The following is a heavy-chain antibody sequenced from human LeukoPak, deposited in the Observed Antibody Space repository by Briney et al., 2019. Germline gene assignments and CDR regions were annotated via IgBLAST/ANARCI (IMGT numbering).Heavy chain of an antibody. CDR2: ISGSGGST. D-gene: IGHD1-26*01. CDR1: GFTFSSYA. Sequence: GRSLRLSCAASGFTFSSYAMSWVRQAPGKGLEWVSTISGSGGSTYYADSVKGRFTISRDNSKNTLYLQMNSLRAEDTAVYYCAKTMGAIDHDYWGQGTLVTVSS. J-gene: IGHJ4*02. CDR3: AKTMGAIDHDY. V-gene: IGHV3-23*01.